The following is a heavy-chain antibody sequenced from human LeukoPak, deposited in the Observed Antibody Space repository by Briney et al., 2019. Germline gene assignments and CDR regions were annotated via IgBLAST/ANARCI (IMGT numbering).Heavy chain of an antibody. CDR3: AKERLRPYYMDV. V-gene: IGHV3-7*01. Sequence: PGGSLRLSCAASGFTFSSYWMSWVRQAPGKGLEWVANIKQDGSEKYYEDSVKGRFTISRDNAKNSLYLQMNSLRAEDTAVYYCAKERLRPYYMDVWGKGTTVTVSS. J-gene: IGHJ6*03. CDR1: GFTFSSYW. CDR2: IKQDGSEK.